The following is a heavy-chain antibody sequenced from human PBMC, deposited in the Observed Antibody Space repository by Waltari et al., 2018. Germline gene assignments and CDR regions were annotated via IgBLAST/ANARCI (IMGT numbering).Heavy chain of an antibody. D-gene: IGHD1-26*01. V-gene: IGHV3-11*01. CDR3: ASRVGFHY. Sequence: QVQLVESGGGLVKPGGSLRLSGAASGFSFSDSYMSWIRQAPGRGLEWISYISDNSDTIYYADSVKGRFTISRDDAKNSVYLQMDSLRAEDTAVYYCASRVGFHYWGQGTQVTVSS. CDR1: GFSFSDSY. J-gene: IGHJ4*02. CDR2: ISDNSDTI.